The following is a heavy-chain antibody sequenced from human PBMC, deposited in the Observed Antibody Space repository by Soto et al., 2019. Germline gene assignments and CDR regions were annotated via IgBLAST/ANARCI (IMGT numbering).Heavy chain of an antibody. CDR1: CGSISSYY. J-gene: IGHJ4*02. V-gene: IGHV4-4*07. D-gene: IGHD4-4*01. CDR3: ATPHKNDYSNHVDY. CDR2: IYTSGST. Sequence: PTEALSLTCAVSCGSISSYYFSWIRRPAGKGLEWIGRIYTSGSTNYNPSLKSRVTISVDTSKNQFSPKLSSVTAADTAVYYCATPHKNDYSNHVDYWGQGTLVTVSS.